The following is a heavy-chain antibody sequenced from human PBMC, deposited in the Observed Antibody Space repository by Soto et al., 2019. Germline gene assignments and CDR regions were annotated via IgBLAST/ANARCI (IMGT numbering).Heavy chain of an antibody. CDR2: ISAYNGNT. CDR3: ARDDKWLESYYYYYYMDV. Sequence: ASVKGSCKASGYTFTSYGISWGRQAPGQGLEWMGWISAYNGNTNYAQKLQGRVTMTTDTSTSTAYMELRSLRSDDTAVYYCARDDKWLESYYYYYYMDVWGKGTTVTVSS. D-gene: IGHD6-19*01. V-gene: IGHV1-18*01. J-gene: IGHJ6*03. CDR1: GYTFTSYG.